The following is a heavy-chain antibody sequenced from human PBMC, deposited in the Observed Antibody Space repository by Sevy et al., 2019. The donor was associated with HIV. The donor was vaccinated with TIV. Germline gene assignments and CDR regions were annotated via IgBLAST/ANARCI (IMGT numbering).Heavy chain of an antibody. J-gene: IGHJ4*02. CDR3: AREQITGANPDYFDY. V-gene: IGHV3-7*01. CDR1: GFTFSNYW. D-gene: IGHD1-26*01. CDR2: INQDGGEK. Sequence: GGFLRLSCAVSGFTFSNYWMSWVRQAPGKGLECVANINQDGGEKYYLDPVKVRFFVSRDNAKNSLYLHMDSLRAEDTAVSSCAREQITGANPDYFDYWAQGTLVTVSS.